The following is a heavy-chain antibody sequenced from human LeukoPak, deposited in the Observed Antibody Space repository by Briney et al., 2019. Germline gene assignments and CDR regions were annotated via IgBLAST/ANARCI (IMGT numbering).Heavy chain of an antibody. CDR2: IYPGDSHA. Sequence: GESLKISCRGSGYSFTNYWIGWVRQMPGKGLEWIGIIYPGDSHARYSPSFQGQVTISADKSISTAYLQWSSLKASDTAMYYCARRARIGSQYSLDYWGQGTLVTVSS. J-gene: IGHJ4*02. CDR3: ARRARIGSQYSLDY. D-gene: IGHD5-12*01. CDR1: GYSFTNYW. V-gene: IGHV5-51*01.